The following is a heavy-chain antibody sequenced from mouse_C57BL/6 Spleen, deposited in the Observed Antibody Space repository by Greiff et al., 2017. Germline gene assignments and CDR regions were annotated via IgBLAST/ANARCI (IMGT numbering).Heavy chain of an antibody. CDR3: ARGRGSSPFAY. CDR2: IDPSDSET. D-gene: IGHD1-1*01. Sequence: VQLQQSGAELVRPGSSVKLSCKASGYTFTSYWMHWVKPRPIQGLEWIGNIDPSDSETHYNQKFKDKATLTVDKSSSTAYMPLSSLTSEDSAVYYCARGRGSSPFAYWGQGTLVTVSA. J-gene: IGHJ3*01. CDR1: GYTFTSYW. V-gene: IGHV1-52*01.